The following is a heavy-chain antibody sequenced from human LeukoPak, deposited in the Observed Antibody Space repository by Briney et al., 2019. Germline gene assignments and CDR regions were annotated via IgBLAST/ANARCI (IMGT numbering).Heavy chain of an antibody. J-gene: IGHJ4*02. CDR2: IYSGDNT. D-gene: IGHD5-24*01. V-gene: IGHV3-53*01. CDR1: GFTLSSNY. CDR3: AGRRRDGYFDY. Sequence: GGSLRLSCAASGFTLSSNYMTWVRHAPGKGLECVSLIYSGDNTYYADPVKGRFTITSDNTNNPLYFQMNSLRAEDTAVYYWAGRRRDGYFDYWGQGTLVTVSS.